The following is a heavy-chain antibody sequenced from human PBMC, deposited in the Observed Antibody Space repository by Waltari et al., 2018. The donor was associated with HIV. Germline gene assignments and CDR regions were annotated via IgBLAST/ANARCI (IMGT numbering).Heavy chain of an antibody. D-gene: IGHD2-15*01. Sequence: QVQLVQSGAEVKKPGSSVKVSCKASGGTFSSYTISWVRQAPGQGLEWMGRISPILGIANYAQKFHGRVTITADKSTSTAYMELSSLRSEDTAVYYCAVVVVAATHYYYYYGMDVWGQGTTVTVSS. CDR2: ISPILGIA. J-gene: IGHJ6*02. CDR3: AVVVVAATHYYYYYGMDV. V-gene: IGHV1-69*02. CDR1: GGTFSSYT.